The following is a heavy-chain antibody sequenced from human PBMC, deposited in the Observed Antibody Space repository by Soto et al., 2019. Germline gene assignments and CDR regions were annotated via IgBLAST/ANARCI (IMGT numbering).Heavy chain of an antibody. Sequence: EVQLVESGGGLIQPGGSLRLSCAASGFTVSSNYMSWVRQAPGKGLEWVSAISSAGNTYYADSVKGRFTISRDNSKNTLSLQMNSLRVEDTAVYYCAKQVRDGTSSPYIFDYWGQGTLVTVSS. CDR2: ISSAGNT. CDR3: AKQVRDGTSSPYIFDY. J-gene: IGHJ4*02. CDR1: GFTVSSNY. V-gene: IGHV3-53*01. D-gene: IGHD6-6*01.